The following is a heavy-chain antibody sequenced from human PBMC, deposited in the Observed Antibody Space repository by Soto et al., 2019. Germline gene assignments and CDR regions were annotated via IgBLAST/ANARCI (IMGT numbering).Heavy chain of an antibody. CDR3: AREFGSGSSPPWFDP. CDR2: INRHGGKT. V-gene: IGHV3-20*01. Sequence: GGSLRLSCAASGFTFDDYGMSWVRQVPGKGLEWVSGINRHGGKTGYADSVKGRFTISRDNAKNSLYLQMNSLRAEDTALYHCAREFGSGSSPPWFDPWGQGTLVTVSS. J-gene: IGHJ5*02. CDR1: GFTFDDYG. D-gene: IGHD3-10*01.